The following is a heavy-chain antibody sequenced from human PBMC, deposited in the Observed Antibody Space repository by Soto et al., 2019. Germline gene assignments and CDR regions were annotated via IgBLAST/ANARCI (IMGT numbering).Heavy chain of an antibody. CDR1: GGSISSYY. Sequence: SETLSLTCTVSGGSISSYYWSWIRQPAGKGLEWIGRIYTSGSTNYNPSLKSRVTMPVDTSKNQFSLKLSSVTAADTAVYYCARARQLGYPTIGHYYYYGMVVWCPGTMVTGSS. CDR2: IYTSGST. CDR3: ARARQLGYPTIGHYYYYGMVV. J-gene: IGHJ6*02. D-gene: IGHD6-6*01. V-gene: IGHV4-4*07.